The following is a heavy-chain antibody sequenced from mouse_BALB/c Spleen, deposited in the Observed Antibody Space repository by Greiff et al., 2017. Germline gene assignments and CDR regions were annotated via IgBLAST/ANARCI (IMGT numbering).Heavy chain of an antibody. J-gene: IGHJ4*01. CDR3: ARWGNYPYYAMDY. Sequence: VKLQESGPELVKPGASVRISCKASGYTFTSYYIHWVKQRPGQGLEWIGWIYPGNVNTKYNEKFKGKATLTADKSSSTAYMQLSSLTSEDSAVYFCARWGNYPYYAMDYWGQGTSVTVSS. CDR2: IYPGNVNT. D-gene: IGHD2-1*01. CDR1: GYTFTSYY. V-gene: IGHV1S56*01.